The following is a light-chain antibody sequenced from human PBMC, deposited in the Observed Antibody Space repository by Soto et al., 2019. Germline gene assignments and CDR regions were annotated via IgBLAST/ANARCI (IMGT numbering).Light chain of an antibody. Sequence: QSALTQPASVSGSPVQSITISCTGTSSDVGGYNFVSWYQQHPGKAPKLIIFDVSNRPPGLSNRFSGSKSGNTASLTISGLQAEDEADYYCNSYTNGGTVVFGGGTKLTVL. V-gene: IGLV2-14*03. CDR1: SSDVGGYNF. CDR3: NSYTNGGTVV. J-gene: IGLJ2*01. CDR2: DVS.